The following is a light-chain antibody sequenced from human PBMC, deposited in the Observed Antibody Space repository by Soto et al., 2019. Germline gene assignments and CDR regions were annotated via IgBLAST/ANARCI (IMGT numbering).Light chain of an antibody. Sequence: EIVLTQSPATLSLSPGDRATLSCRASQSVSSYLAWYQQKPGQAPRLLIYDASSRATGIPARFSGSGSGTDFTLTISSLEPEDFAVYYCQQRSNWPPGSTFGPGTNVDIK. CDR3: QQRSNWPPGST. CDR1: QSVSSY. CDR2: DAS. J-gene: IGKJ3*01. V-gene: IGKV3-11*01.